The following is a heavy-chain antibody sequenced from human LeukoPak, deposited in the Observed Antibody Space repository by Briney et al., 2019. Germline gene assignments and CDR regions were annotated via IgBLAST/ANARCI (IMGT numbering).Heavy chain of an antibody. Sequence: ASVKVSCKASGYTFNGYYMHWVRQAPGQGLEWMGWISAYNGNTNYAQKLQGRVTLTTDTSTSTAYMELRSLRSDDTAVYYCASDRGEPLGYCSGGSCPSDYWGQGTLVTVSS. CDR3: ASDRGEPLGYCSGGSCPSDY. CDR2: ISAYNGNT. J-gene: IGHJ4*02. D-gene: IGHD2-15*01. CDR1: GYTFNGYY. V-gene: IGHV1-18*04.